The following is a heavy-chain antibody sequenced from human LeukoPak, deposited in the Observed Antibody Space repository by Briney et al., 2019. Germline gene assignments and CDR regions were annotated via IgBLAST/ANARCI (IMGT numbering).Heavy chain of an antibody. CDR1: GYTFTSYA. V-gene: IGHV1-3*01. CDR2: INAGNGNT. D-gene: IGHD5-12*01. CDR3: ARGPRGYDFTFDP. J-gene: IGHJ5*02. Sequence: GASVKVSCKASGYTFTSYAMHWVRQAPGQRLEWMGWINAGNGNTKYSQKFQGRVTITRDTSASTAYMELSSLRSEDTAAYYCARGPRGYDFTFDPWGQGTLVTVSS.